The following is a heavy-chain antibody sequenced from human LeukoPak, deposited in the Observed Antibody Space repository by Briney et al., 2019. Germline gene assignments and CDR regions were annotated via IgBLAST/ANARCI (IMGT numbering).Heavy chain of an antibody. CDR1: GFTFGSYS. Sequence: GGSLRLSCAASGFTFGSYSMNWVRQAPGKGLEWVSSISSSSSYIYYADSVKGRFTISRDNAKNSLYLQMNSLRAEDTAVYYCARDGYCSSTSCWAMYYYYGMDVWGKGTTVTVSS. D-gene: IGHD2-2*03. CDR3: ARDGYCSSTSCWAMYYYYGMDV. J-gene: IGHJ6*04. CDR2: ISSSSSYI. V-gene: IGHV3-21*01.